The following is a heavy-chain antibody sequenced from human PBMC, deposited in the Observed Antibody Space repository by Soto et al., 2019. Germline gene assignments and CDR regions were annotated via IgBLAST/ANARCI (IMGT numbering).Heavy chain of an antibody. D-gene: IGHD3-10*02. V-gene: IGHV4-39*01. CDR2: FYYSGTT. CDR1: GDSFTASYSN. J-gene: IGHJ4*02. CDR3: AKLVRDDVRRSDLDH. Sequence: SETLSLTCPVSGDSFTASYSNWDWIRQPPGKGLEWIGTFYYSGTTSQNPPLRSRITISGDTSRNQFSLNLRSVTAADSGVYYCAKLVRDDVRRSDLDHWGQGTLVTVSS.